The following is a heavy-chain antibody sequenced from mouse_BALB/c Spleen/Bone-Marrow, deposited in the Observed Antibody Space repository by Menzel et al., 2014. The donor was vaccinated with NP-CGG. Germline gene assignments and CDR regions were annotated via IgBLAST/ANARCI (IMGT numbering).Heavy chain of an antibody. CDR1: GFNIKDYY. CDR2: IDPENGDT. V-gene: IGHV14-4*02. D-gene: IGHD2-1*01. Sequence: VQPQQSGAELVRTGASVKLSCTASGFNIKDYYMHWVKQRPEQGLEWIGWIDPENGDTEYAPKFQGKATMTADTSSNTAYLQLSSLTSEDTAVYYCNGNYYAMDYWGQGTSVTVSS. CDR3: NGNYYAMDY. J-gene: IGHJ4*01.